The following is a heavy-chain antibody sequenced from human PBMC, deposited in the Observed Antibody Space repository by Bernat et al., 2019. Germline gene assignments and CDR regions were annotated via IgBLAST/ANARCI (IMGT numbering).Heavy chain of an antibody. D-gene: IGHD6-13*01. CDR2: ISYDGSNK. CDR1: GFTFSSYA. CDR3: ANVAAAGISPFDY. V-gene: IGHV3-30*04. J-gene: IGHJ4*02. Sequence: QVQLVESGGGVVQPGRSLRLSCAASGFTFSSYAMHWVRQAPGKGLEWVAVISYDGSNKYYADSVKGRFTISRDNSKNTLCLQMNSLRAEDTAVYYCANVAAAGISPFDYWGQGTLVTVSS.